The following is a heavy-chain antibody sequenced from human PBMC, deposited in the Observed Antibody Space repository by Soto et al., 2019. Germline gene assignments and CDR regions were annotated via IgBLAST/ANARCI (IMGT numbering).Heavy chain of an antibody. J-gene: IGHJ6*02. D-gene: IGHD4-4*01. CDR1: GFTFSSYS. V-gene: IGHV3-21*01. CDR2: ISSSSSYI. CDR3: ARDLTVTTSHDYYYGMDV. Sequence: LRLSCAASGFTFSSYSMNWVRQAPGKGLEWVSSISSSSSYIYYADSVKGRFTISRDNAKNSLYLQMNSLRAEDTAVYYCARDLTVTTSHDYYYGMDVWGQGTTVTVSS.